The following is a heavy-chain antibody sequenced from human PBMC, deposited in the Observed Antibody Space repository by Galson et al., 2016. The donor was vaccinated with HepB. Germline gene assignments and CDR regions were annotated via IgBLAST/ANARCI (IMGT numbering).Heavy chain of an antibody. Sequence: SLRLSCAASGFTFSSYGMHWVRQAPGKGLEWVSGLNWNGGSTAYADSVKGRFTISRDNAKNSLYLQMNSLGAEDTDLYYCARGNYVWGNYRYTLDYWGQGTLVTVSS. CDR1: GFTFSSYG. V-gene: IGHV3-20*04. D-gene: IGHD3-16*02. CDR2: LNWNGGST. J-gene: IGHJ4*02. CDR3: ARGNYVWGNYRYTLDY.